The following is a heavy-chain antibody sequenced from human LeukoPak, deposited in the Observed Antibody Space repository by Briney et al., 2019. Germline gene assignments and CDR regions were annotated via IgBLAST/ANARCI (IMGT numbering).Heavy chain of an antibody. Sequence: PGGSLRLSCAASGFTFSSCWMSWVRQAPGKGLEWVANIKQDGSEKYYVDSVKGRFTISRDNAKNSLYLQMNSLRAEDTAVYYCARASRLDGWGQGTLVTVSS. CDR3: ARASRLDG. D-gene: IGHD1-1*01. J-gene: IGHJ4*02. CDR2: IKQDGSEK. V-gene: IGHV3-7*01. CDR1: GFTFSSCW.